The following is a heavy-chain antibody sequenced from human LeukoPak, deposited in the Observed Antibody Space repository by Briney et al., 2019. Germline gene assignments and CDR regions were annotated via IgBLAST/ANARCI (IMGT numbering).Heavy chain of an antibody. CDR3: ARDRTKYCRSTSCPLDY. D-gene: IGHD2-2*01. CDR2: IYYSGST. Sequence: SETLSLTCTVSGGSISSYYWNWIRQPPGKGLEWIGYIYYSGSTNYNPSLKSRVTISVDTSKNQFSLRLSSVTAADTAVYYCARDRTKYCRSTSCPLDYWGQGTLVTVSS. J-gene: IGHJ4*02. V-gene: IGHV4-59*01. CDR1: GGSISSYY.